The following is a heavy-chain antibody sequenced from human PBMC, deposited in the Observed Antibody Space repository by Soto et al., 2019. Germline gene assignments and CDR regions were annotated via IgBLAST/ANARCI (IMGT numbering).Heavy chain of an antibody. CDR1: GGSISPYY. CDR2: IYFGGTT. V-gene: IGHV4-59*08. D-gene: IGHD2-15*01. Sequence: QVQLQESGPGLVKPSETLSLTCTVSGGSISPYYWSWIRQPPGKGLEWIGYIYFGGTTKYNPPLKSRVSMSVDTSKNQFSLKLTSVTAADTAVYYCARLGGFFQALDSWGQGTLVTVSS. CDR3: ARLGGFFQALDS. J-gene: IGHJ4*02.